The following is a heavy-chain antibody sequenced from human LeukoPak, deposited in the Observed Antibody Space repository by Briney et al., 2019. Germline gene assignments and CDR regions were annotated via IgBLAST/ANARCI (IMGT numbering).Heavy chain of an antibody. J-gene: IGHJ6*02. Sequence: PGGTLRLSRAASGFTLSDYYMSWIRQAPREGLGGVSYVSSSGSTLYYAPSVKGRFTISRDNAKNSLYLQMNSLRAEDTAVYCCARDYRAADPTTYSSSWYLWGYYYYYYGMDVWGQGTTVSVSS. CDR1: GFTLSDYY. D-gene: IGHD6-13*01. CDR2: VSSSGSTL. CDR3: ARDYRAADPTTYSSSWYLWGYYYYYYGMDV. V-gene: IGHV3-11*01.